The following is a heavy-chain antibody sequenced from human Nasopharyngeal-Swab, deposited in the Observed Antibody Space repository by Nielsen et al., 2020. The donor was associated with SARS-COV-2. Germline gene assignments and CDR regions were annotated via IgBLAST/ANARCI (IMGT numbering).Heavy chain of an antibody. CDR1: GFTFSSYA. V-gene: IGHV3-66*01. CDR2: IYSGGST. Sequence: GESLKISCAASGFTFSSYAMSWVRQAPGKGLEWVSVIYSGGSTYYADSVKGRFTISRDNSKNTLYLQMNSLRAEDTAVYYCARSHHCSSTSCHGAVDYWGQGTLVTVSS. J-gene: IGHJ4*02. D-gene: IGHD2-2*01. CDR3: ARSHHCSSTSCHGAVDY.